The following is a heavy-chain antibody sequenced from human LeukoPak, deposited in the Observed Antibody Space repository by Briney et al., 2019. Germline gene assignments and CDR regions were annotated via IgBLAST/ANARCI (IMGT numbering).Heavy chain of an antibody. Sequence: GGSLRLSCAASGFSVTTNYMSWVRQAPGKGLEWVALIYTSGSTFYADSVMGRFTVSRDKSRNTLYLQMNSLRAEDSAAYYCARDRAGTQSWVEFDLWGQGTLVTVSS. D-gene: IGHD3-10*01. V-gene: IGHV3-66*03. CDR2: IYTSGST. CDR1: GFSVTTNY. CDR3: ARDRAGTQSWVEFDL. J-gene: IGHJ5*02.